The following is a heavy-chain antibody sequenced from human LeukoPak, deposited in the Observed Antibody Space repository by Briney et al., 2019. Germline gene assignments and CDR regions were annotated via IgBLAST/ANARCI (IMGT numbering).Heavy chain of an antibody. Sequence: AGSLRLSCAASGFTFSDYYMSWIRQAPGKGLEWVSYISSSSSYTNYENSVKGRFTISTDNAKNSLYLQMHSVRAEDTAVYYCARSRGWYDYYYGMDVWGQGTTVTVSS. CDR1: GFTFSDYY. J-gene: IGHJ6*02. CDR2: ISSSSSYT. CDR3: ARSRGWYDYYYGMDV. D-gene: IGHD6-19*01. V-gene: IGHV3-11*03.